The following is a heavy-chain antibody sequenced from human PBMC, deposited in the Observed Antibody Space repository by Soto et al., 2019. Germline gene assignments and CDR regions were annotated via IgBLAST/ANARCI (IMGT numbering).Heavy chain of an antibody. CDR1: GFTFSSYA. J-gene: IGHJ4*02. Sequence: PGGSLRLSCAASGFTFSSYAMSWVRQAPGKGLEWVSAISGSGGSTYYADSVKGRFTISRDNSKNTLYLQMNSLRAEDTAVYYCAKTMGGYCTNGVCYNNNPSDYWGQGTLVTVSS. CDR3: AKTMGGYCTNGVCYNNNPSDY. D-gene: IGHD2-8*01. V-gene: IGHV3-23*01. CDR2: ISGSGGST.